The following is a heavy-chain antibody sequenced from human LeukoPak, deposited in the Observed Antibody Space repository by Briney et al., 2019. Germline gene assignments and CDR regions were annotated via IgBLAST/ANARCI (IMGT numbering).Heavy chain of an antibody. D-gene: IGHD3-10*01. Sequence: ASVKVSCKASGGTFSSYAISWVRQAPGQGLEWMGGIIPIFGTANYAQKFQGRVTITADESTSTAYMELSSLRSEDTAVYYCAREWFGETYYYMDVWGKGTTVTVSS. CDR1: GGTFSSYA. CDR2: IIPIFGTA. CDR3: AREWFGETYYYMDV. V-gene: IGHV1-69*13. J-gene: IGHJ6*03.